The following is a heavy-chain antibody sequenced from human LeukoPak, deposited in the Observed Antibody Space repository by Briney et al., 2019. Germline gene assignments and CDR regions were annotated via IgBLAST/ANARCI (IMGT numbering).Heavy chain of an antibody. Sequence: SETLSLTCTVSGGSISSYYWSWIRQPPGKGLEWIGYIYYSGSTNYNPSLKSRVTISVDTSKNQFSLKLSSVTAADTAVYYCARVARYCSSTSCSFNWFDPWGQGTLVTVPS. CDR2: IYYSGST. CDR3: ARVARYCSSTSCSFNWFDP. J-gene: IGHJ5*02. V-gene: IGHV4-59*01. CDR1: GGSISSYY. D-gene: IGHD2-2*01.